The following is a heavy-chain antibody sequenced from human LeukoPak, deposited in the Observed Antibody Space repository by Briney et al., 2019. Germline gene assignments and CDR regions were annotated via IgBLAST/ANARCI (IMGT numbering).Heavy chain of an antibody. CDR2: IIPIFGTA. V-gene: IGHV1-69*13. CDR3: ARDSHAGNYDFWSGYPSWGMDV. Sequence: SVKVSCKASGGTFSSYAISWVRQAPGQGLEWMGGIIPIFGTANYAQKFQGRATITADESTSTAYMELSSLRSEDTAVYYCARDSHAGNYDFWSGYPSWGMDVWGQGTTVTVSS. CDR1: GGTFSSYA. J-gene: IGHJ6*02. D-gene: IGHD3-3*01.